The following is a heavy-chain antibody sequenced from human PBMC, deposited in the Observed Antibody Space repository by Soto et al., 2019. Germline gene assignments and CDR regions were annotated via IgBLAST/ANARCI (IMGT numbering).Heavy chain of an antibody. J-gene: IGHJ6*03. CDR3: AKDFTPVFGRPEETSFGVVTNDYYYYYMDV. CDR2: ISGSGGST. Sequence: GGSLRLSCAASGFTFSSYAMSWVRQAPGKGLEWVSTISGSGGSTYYADSVKGRFTISRDNSKNTLYLQMNSLRAEDTAVYYCAKDFTPVFGRPEETSFGVVTNDYYYYYMDVWGEGTTVTVSS. CDR1: GFTFSSYA. V-gene: IGHV3-23*01. D-gene: IGHD3-3*01.